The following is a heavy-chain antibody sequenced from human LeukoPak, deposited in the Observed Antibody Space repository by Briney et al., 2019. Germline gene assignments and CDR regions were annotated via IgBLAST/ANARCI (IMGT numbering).Heavy chain of an antibody. CDR3: ARVTYYDFWSGSTQNWFDP. J-gene: IGHJ5*02. CDR1: GGSISSYY. Sequence: PSETLSLTCTVSGGSISSYYWSWIRQPAGKGLEWIGRIYTSGSTNYNPSLKSRVTMSVDTSKNQFSLKLSSVTAADTAVHYCARVTYYDFWSGSTQNWFDPWGQGTLVTVSS. CDR2: IYTSGST. D-gene: IGHD3-3*01. V-gene: IGHV4-4*07.